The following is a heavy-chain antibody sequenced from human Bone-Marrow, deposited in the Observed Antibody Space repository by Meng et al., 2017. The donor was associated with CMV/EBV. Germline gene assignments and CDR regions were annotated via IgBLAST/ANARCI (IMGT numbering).Heavy chain of an antibody. D-gene: IGHD1-7*01. CDR2: IYSGGSST. CDR1: GFTFSSYA. CDR3: AKLELLVYFDY. V-gene: IGHV3-23*03. J-gene: IGHJ4*02. Sequence: LSCAASGFTFSSYAMSWVRQAPGKGLEWVSVIYSGGSSTYYADSVKGRFTISRDNSKNTLHLQMNSLRAEDTAVYYCAKLELLVYFDYWGQGTLVTVSS.